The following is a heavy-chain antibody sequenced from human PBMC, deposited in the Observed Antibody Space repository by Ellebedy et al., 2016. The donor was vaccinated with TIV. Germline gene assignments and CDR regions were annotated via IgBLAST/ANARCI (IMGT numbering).Heavy chain of an antibody. V-gene: IGHV3-64D*06. Sequence: GESLKISCSASGFTFSSYAMHWVRQAPGKGLEYVSALSSNGGSTYYADSVKCRFTISRDNSKNTLYLQMSSLRAEDTALYYCVKGGSGSYHYYYGMDVWGQGTTVTVSS. CDR1: GFTFSSYA. CDR2: LSSNGGST. CDR3: VKGGSGSYHYYYGMDV. J-gene: IGHJ6*02. D-gene: IGHD3-10*01.